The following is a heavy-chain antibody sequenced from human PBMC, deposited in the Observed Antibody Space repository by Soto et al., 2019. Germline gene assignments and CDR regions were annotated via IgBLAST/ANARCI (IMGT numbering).Heavy chain of an antibody. J-gene: IGHJ6*02. D-gene: IGHD6-13*01. Sequence: PGESLKISCKGSGYSFTNYWIGWVRQMPGKGLEWMGIIYPGDSDTRYSPSFQGQVTISADKSISTACLQWSSLKASDTAMYHCASTSAAGKYYYGMDVWGQGTTVTVSS. CDR2: IYPGDSDT. CDR1: GYSFTNYW. CDR3: ASTSAAGKYYYGMDV. V-gene: IGHV5-51*01.